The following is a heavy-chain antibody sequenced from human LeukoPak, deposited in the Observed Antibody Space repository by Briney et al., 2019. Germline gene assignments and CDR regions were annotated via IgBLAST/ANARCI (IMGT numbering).Heavy chain of an antibody. CDR1: GGSISSNY. J-gene: IGHJ4*02. CDR2: IYYSGST. V-gene: IGHV4-59*01. CDR3: ARGYYYDSSGYYPTFFDY. Sequence: SETPSLTCTVSGGSISSNYWSWIRQPPGKGLEWIGYIYYSGSTNYNPSLKSRVTISVDTSKNQFSLKLSSVTAADTAVYYCARGYYYDSSGYYPTFFDYWGQGTLVTVSS. D-gene: IGHD3-22*01.